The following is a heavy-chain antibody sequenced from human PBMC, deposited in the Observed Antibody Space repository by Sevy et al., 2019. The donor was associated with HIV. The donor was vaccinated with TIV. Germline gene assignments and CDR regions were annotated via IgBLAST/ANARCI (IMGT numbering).Heavy chain of an antibody. D-gene: IGHD5-12*01. CDR3: ARDDRGYSGYGRGNFDY. CDR1: GFTFSSYE. Sequence: GGSLRLSCAASGFTFSSYEMNWVRQAPGKGLEWVSYISSSGSTIYYADSVKGRFTISRDNAKNSLYLQMNSLRAENTGVYYCARDDRGYSGYGRGNFDYWGQGTLVTVSS. J-gene: IGHJ4*02. CDR2: ISSSGSTI. V-gene: IGHV3-48*03.